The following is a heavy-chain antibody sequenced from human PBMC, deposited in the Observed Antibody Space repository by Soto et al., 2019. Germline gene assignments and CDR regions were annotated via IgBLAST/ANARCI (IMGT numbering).Heavy chain of an antibody. Sequence: EVQLLESGGGLVQPGGSLRLSCAASGFTFSSYAMSWVRQAPGKGLEWVSAISGSGGSTYYADSVKGRFTISRDNSKKTLNVQMNGKGADDTAVYYCTKDVGYWSGGSCYSSYYWGEGTLVTVSS. CDR2: ISGSGGST. CDR3: TKDVGYWSGGSCYSSYY. J-gene: IGHJ4*02. V-gene: IGHV3-23*01. CDR1: GFTFSSYA. D-gene: IGHD2-15*01.